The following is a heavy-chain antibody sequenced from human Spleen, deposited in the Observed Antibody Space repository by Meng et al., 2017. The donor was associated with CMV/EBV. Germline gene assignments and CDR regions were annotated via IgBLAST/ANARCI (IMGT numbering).Heavy chain of an antibody. J-gene: IGHJ4*02. CDR1: GDSHNNSSYY. V-gene: IGHV4-39*07. CDR3: ARDGGYHRAAGPY. D-gene: IGHD2-15*01. CDR2: IYYSGST. Sequence: LQQSGPGLVKPSETLSLPWTFPGDSHNNSSYYWGWIRQPPGKGLEWIGTIYYSGSTYYNPSLKSRVTISVDTSKNQFSLKLSSVTAADTAVYYCARDGGYHRAAGPYWGQGTLVTVSS.